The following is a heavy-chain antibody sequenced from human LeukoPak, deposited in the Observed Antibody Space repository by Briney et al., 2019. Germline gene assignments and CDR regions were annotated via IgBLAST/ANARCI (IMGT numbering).Heavy chain of an antibody. CDR3: ATQYGSDAYYFDY. CDR1: GYTFTSYY. J-gene: IGHJ4*02. D-gene: IGHD3-10*01. Sequence: ASVKVSCKASGYTFTSYYMHWVRQAPGQGLEWMGIINPSGGSTSYVQKFQGRVTMTRDTSTSTVYMELSSLRSEDTAVYYCATQYGSDAYYFDYWGQGTLVTVSS. CDR2: INPSGGST. V-gene: IGHV1-46*01.